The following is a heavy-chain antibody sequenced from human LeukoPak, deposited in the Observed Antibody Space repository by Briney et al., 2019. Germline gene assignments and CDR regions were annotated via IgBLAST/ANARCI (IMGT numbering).Heavy chain of an antibody. V-gene: IGHV3-7*01. D-gene: IGHD6-19*01. Sequence: GGSLRLSCAVSGFTFSGFSMSWVRQAPGKGLEWVAKMNEYGSEIFYVDSVKGRFTISRDNAKNSLYLQMNRLRAEDTAVYYCAREYSSGWYYAIGEFDYWGQGTLVTVSS. CDR1: GFTFSGFS. CDR2: MNEYGSEI. CDR3: AREYSSGWYYAIGEFDY. J-gene: IGHJ4*02.